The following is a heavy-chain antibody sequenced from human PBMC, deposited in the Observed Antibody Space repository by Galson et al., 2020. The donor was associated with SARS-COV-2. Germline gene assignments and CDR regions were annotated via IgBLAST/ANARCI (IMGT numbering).Heavy chain of an antibody. CDR3: ARISMGYYDSSGYDY. J-gene: IGHJ4*02. CDR2: IDWDDDK. V-gene: IGHV2-70*01. D-gene: IGHD3-22*01. CDR1: GFSLSTSGMC. Sequence: SGPTLVKPTQTLTLTCTFSGFSLSTSGMCVSWIRQPPGKALEWLALIDWDDDKYYSTSLKTRLTISKDTSKNQVVLTMTNMDPVDTATYYCARISMGYYDSSGYDYWGQGTLVTVSS.